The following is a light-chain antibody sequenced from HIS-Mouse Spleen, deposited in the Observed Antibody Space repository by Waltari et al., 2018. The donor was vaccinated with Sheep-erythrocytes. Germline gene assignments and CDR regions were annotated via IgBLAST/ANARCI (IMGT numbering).Light chain of an antibody. CDR2: DVS. CDR1: SSDVGGSNH. V-gene: IGLV2-11*01. CDR3: CSYAGSYNHV. J-gene: IGLJ1*01. Sequence: QSALTQPRSVSGSPGQSVPISCTGTSSDVGGSNHVLWYQQHPGKAPTLMIYDVSKRPSGVPDRFSGSKSGNTASLTISGLQAEDEADYYCCSYAGSYNHVFATGTKVTVL.